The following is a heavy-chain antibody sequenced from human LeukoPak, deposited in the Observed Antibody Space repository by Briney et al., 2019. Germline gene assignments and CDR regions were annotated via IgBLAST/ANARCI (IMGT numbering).Heavy chain of an antibody. CDR3: ARWASGLTGTTGGGYFDY. J-gene: IGHJ4*02. CDR1: GFTFSSYS. V-gene: IGHV3-21*04. CDR2: ISSSSSYI. D-gene: IGHD1-20*01. Sequence: GGSLRLSCAASGFTFSSYSMNWVRQAPGKGLEWVSSISSSSSYIYYADSVKGRFTISRDNAKNSLYLQMNSLRGEDTALYYCARWASGLTGTTGGGYFDYWGQGTLVTVSS.